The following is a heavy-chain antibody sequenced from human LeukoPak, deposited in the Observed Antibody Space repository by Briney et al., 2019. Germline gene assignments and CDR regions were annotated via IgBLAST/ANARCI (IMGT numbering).Heavy chain of an antibody. V-gene: IGHV3-23*03. CDR2: IYSGGST. CDR3: AKGYTSSWYGFDY. J-gene: IGHJ4*02. Sequence: GGSLRLSCAASGFTFSSYAMSWVRQAPGKGLEWVSVIYSGGSTYYADSVKGRFTISRDNSKNTLYLQMNSLRAEDTAVYYCAKGYTSSWYGFDYWGQGTLVTVSS. CDR1: GFTFSSYA. D-gene: IGHD6-13*01.